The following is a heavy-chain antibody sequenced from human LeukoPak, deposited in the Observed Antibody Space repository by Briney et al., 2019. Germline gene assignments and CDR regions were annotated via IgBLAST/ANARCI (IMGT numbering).Heavy chain of an antibody. CDR3: ARDAGYSSSLYFDY. J-gene: IGHJ4*02. CDR1: GFTFSSYG. V-gene: IGHV3-33*01. Sequence: PGRSLRLSCAASGFTFSSYGMHWVRQAPGKGLEWVAVIWYDGSNKYYADSVKGRFTISRDNSKNTLYLQMNSLRAEDTAVYYCARDAGYSSSLYFDYWGQGTLVTVSS. D-gene: IGHD6-13*01. CDR2: IWYDGSNK.